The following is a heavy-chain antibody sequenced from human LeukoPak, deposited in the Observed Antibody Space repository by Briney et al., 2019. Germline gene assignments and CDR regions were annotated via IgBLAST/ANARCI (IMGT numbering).Heavy chain of an antibody. CDR1: GYTFTGYY. V-gene: IGHV1-2*02. Sequence: GASVKVSCKASGYTFTGYYMHWVRQAPGQGLEWMGWINPNSGGTNYAQKFQGRVTMTRDTSISTAYMELSRLRSDDTAVYYCARVFPTITIAVAGTLPVSAFDIWGQGTMVTVSS. D-gene: IGHD6-19*01. CDR3: ARVFPTITIAVAGTLPVSAFDI. CDR2: INPNSGGT. J-gene: IGHJ3*02.